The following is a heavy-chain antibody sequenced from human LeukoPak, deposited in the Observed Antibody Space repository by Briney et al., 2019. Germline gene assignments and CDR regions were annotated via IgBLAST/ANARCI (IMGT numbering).Heavy chain of an antibody. Sequence: SETLSLTCTVSGGSISSYYWSWIRQPPGKGLEWIGYIYCSGSTNYNPSLKSRVTISVDTSKNQFSLKLSSVTAADTAVYYCARQNRYYFDYWGQGTLVTVSS. CDR3: ARQNRYYFDY. CDR1: GGSISSYY. CDR2: IYCSGST. V-gene: IGHV4-59*08. J-gene: IGHJ4*02.